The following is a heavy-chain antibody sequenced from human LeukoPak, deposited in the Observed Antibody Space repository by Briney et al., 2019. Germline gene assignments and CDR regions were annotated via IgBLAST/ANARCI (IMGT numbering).Heavy chain of an antibody. Sequence: HAGGSLRLSCTASGFTFSSYSMNWVRQAPGKGLEWVSYISSSSSTIYYADSVKGRFTISRDNAKNSLYLQMNSLRDEDTAVYYCARDLVLGSGAAACYWGQGTLVTVSS. CDR2: ISSSSSTI. V-gene: IGHV3-48*02. D-gene: IGHD6-13*01. CDR3: ARDLVLGSGAAACY. J-gene: IGHJ4*02. CDR1: GFTFSSYS.